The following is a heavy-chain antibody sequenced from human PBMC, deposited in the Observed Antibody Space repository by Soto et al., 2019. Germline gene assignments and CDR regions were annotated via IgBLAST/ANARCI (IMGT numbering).Heavy chain of an antibody. CDR3: AKDKAGATGRYYYGMDF. D-gene: IGHD1-26*01. J-gene: IGHJ6*02. CDR2: ISGSDDST. V-gene: IGHV3-23*01. CDR1: GFTFNNYA. Sequence: GGSLRLSCTTSGFTFNNYAMNWVRQAPGKGLEWVSFISGSDDSTYYADSVKGRFTISRDNSKNTLYLQMNSLGAEDTAVYYCAKDKAGATGRYYYGMDFWGQGTTVTVSS.